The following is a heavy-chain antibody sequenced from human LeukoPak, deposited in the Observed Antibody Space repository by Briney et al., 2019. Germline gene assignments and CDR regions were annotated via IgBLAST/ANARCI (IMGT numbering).Heavy chain of an antibody. D-gene: IGHD6-25*01. Sequence: GGSLRLSCAASGFTFSRHWMSWVRQAPGKGLEWVANIKEDGSEKYYVDSVKGRFTISRDNAKSSLDLQMNSLRAEDTAVYYCARALAAGTDYWGQGTLVTVSS. V-gene: IGHV3-7*01. CDR3: ARALAAGTDY. CDR1: GFTFSRHW. J-gene: IGHJ4*02. CDR2: IKEDGSEK.